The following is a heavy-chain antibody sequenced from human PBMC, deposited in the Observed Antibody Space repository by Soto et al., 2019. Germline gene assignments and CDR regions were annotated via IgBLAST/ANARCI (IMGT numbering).Heavy chain of an antibody. CDR1: GFTFSSYA. V-gene: IGHV3-23*01. Sequence: EVQLLESGGGLVQPGGSLRLSCAASGFTFSSYAMSWVRQAPGKGLEWVSAISGSGGSTYYADSVKGRFTISRDNSKNTLYLQMNSMRAEDTAVYYCAKSDGRTLYSGSYGYWGQGTLVTVSS. D-gene: IGHD1-26*01. CDR2: ISGSGGST. CDR3: AKSDGRTLYSGSYGY. J-gene: IGHJ4*02.